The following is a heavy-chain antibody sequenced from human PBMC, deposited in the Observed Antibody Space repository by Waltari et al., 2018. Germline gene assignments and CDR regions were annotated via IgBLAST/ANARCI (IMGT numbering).Heavy chain of an antibody. Sequence: QLQLQESGPGLVKPSGTLSLSCAVSGDSVTSPNWWGWVRQSPQRGLEWIGQVLSTGKTNYRPSFASRVTMSLDASNNHFSLKLTSATAADTAVYYCARDRGRGLYLDVWGPGTLVTVSP. CDR1: GDSVTSPNW. V-gene: IGHV4-4*02. CDR3: ARDRGRGLYLDV. CDR2: VLSTGKT. D-gene: IGHD2-15*01. J-gene: IGHJ4*02.